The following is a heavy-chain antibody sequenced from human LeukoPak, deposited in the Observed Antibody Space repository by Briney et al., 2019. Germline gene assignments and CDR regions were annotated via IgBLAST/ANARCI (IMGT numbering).Heavy chain of an antibody. J-gene: IGHJ6*04. CDR3: AELGITMIGGV. Sequence: GGSLRLSCAASGFIFSDYYMGWIRQAPGRGLEWVSYISSSGSTIYYADSVKGRFTISRDNAKNSLYLQMNSLRAEDTAVYYCAELGITMIGGVWGKGTTVTISS. V-gene: IGHV3-11*04. CDR2: ISSSGSTI. D-gene: IGHD3-10*02. CDR1: GFIFSDYY.